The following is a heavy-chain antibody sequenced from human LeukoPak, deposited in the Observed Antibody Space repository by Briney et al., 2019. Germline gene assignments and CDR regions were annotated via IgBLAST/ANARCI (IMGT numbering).Heavy chain of an antibody. CDR2: LNSSGGPT. Sequence: GGSLRLSCAASGFTFSDYYMSWFRQAPGKGLECISYLNSSGGPTYYADSVKGRFTVSRDYFKNTLYLQMNSLKAEDTAVYYCAKTGGDSVLYYYYMDVWGKGTTVTVSS. V-gene: IGHV3-11*04. CDR1: GFTFSDYY. J-gene: IGHJ6*03. CDR3: AKTGGDSVLYYYYMDV. D-gene: IGHD3-10*01.